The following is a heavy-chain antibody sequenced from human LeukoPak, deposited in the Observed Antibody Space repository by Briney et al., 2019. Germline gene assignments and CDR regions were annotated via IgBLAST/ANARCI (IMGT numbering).Heavy chain of an antibody. J-gene: IGHJ4*02. Sequence: SVKVSCKASGGTFSSYAISWVRQAPGQGLEWMGRIIPIFGTANYAQKFQGGVTITTDESTSTAYMELSSLRSEDTAVYYCARGPYYDFWSGYSNFDYWGQGTLVTVSS. D-gene: IGHD3-3*01. V-gene: IGHV1-69*05. CDR2: IIPIFGTA. CDR3: ARGPYYDFWSGYSNFDY. CDR1: GGTFSSYA.